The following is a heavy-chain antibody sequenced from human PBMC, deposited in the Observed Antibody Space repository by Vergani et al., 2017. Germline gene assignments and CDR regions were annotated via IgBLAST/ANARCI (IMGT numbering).Heavy chain of an antibody. CDR2: ISAYNGNT. CDR1: GYTLTELS. D-gene: IGHD2-15*01. CDR3: ARYLVNSGVGGGAGNGFDH. V-gene: IGHV1-18*01. Sequence: QVQLVPSGAEVKKPGASVQVSCKVSGYTLTELSMHWVRQAPGQGLEWMGWISAYNGNTNYAQKLQGRVTMTTDTYTSTAYMELRSLRADDTAVYYGARYLVNSGVGGGAGNGFDHWGQGTLVTVS. J-gene: IGHJ5*02.